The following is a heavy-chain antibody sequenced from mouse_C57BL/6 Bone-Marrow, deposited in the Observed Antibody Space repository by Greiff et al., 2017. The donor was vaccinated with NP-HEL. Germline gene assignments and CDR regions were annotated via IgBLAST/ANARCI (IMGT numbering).Heavy chain of an antibody. CDR1: GFNIKDDY. CDR2: IDPENGDT. Sequence: VQLQQSGAELVRPGASVKLSCTASGFNIKDDYMHWVKQRPEQGLEWIGWIDPENGDTEYASKFQGKATITADTSSNTAYLQLSSLTSEDTAVYYCTLRDWFAYGGQGTLVTVSA. V-gene: IGHV14-4*01. J-gene: IGHJ3*01. CDR3: TLRDWFAY.